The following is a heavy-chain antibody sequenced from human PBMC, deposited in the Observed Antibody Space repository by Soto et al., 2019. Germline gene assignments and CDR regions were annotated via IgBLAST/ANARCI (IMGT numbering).Heavy chain of an antibody. J-gene: IGHJ6*02. CDR1: GFTFSNAW. D-gene: IGHD3-22*01. Sequence: EVQLVESGGGLVKPGGSLRLSCAASGFTFSNAWMSWVRQAPGKGLEWVGRIKSKTDGGTTDYAAPVKGRFTISRDDSKNTLYLQMNSLRAEDTAVYYCAREGYDSSGYYYHYYYYYGMDVWGQGTTVTVSS. V-gene: IGHV3-15*01. CDR3: AREGYDSSGYYYHYYYYYGMDV. CDR2: IKSKTDGGTT.